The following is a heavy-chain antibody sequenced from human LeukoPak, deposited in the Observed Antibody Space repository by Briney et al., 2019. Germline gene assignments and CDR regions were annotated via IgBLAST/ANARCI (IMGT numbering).Heavy chain of an antibody. CDR2: IHYTGTT. D-gene: IGHD1-26*01. CDR3: ARQDSKVGAYTGPYYFDY. Sequence: PSETLSLTCTVSGDSISNTNYFWNWIRQPPGKGLEWIGTIHYTGTTYYNPSLKSRVTISEDTSKNQFSLTLSSVTAADTAVYYCARQDSKVGAYTGPYYFDYWGQGTLVTVSS. J-gene: IGHJ4*02. V-gene: IGHV4-39*07. CDR1: GDSISNTNYF.